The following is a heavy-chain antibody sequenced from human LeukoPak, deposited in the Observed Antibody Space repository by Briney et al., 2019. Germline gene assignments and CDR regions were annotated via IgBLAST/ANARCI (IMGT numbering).Heavy chain of an antibody. CDR3: AKETDSSGWSGLWDY. V-gene: IGHV3-9*01. Sequence: PGGSLRLSCAASGFTFDDYAMHWVRQAPGKGLEWVSGISWNSGSIGYADSVKGRFTISRDNAKNSLYLQMNSLRAEDTALYYCAKETDSSGWSGLWDYWGQGTLVTVSS. D-gene: IGHD6-19*01. CDR2: ISWNSGSI. J-gene: IGHJ4*02. CDR1: GFTFDDYA.